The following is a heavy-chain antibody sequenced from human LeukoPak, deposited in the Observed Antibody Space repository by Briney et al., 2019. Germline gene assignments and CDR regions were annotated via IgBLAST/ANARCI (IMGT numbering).Heavy chain of an antibody. CDR3: ARVKAAAGTD. CDR1: GGSISSGSYY. J-gene: IGHJ4*02. CDR2: IYTSGST. D-gene: IGHD6-13*01. Sequence: SQTLSLTCTVSGGSISSGSYYWSWIRQPAGKGLEWIGRIYTSGSTNYNPSLKSRVTISVDTSKNQFSLKLSSVTAADTAVYYCARVKAAAGTDWGQGTLVTVSS. V-gene: IGHV4-61*02.